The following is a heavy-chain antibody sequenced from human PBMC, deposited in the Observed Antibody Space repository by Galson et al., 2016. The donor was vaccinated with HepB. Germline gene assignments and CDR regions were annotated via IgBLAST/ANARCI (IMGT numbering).Heavy chain of an antibody. V-gene: IGHV2-5*02. CDR3: ARRAIVGAHFDY. J-gene: IGHJ4*02. Sequence: PALVNPTQTLTLTCTFSGFSLSTSRLAVGWIRQPPGKALEWLAHIYWDEDKRYNPSLKSRLTITKDTSRNHEVLTMTNMDPVDTATYYCARRAIVGAHFDYWGQGILVTVSS. CDR1: GFSLSTSRLA. CDR2: IYWDEDK. D-gene: IGHD1-26*01.